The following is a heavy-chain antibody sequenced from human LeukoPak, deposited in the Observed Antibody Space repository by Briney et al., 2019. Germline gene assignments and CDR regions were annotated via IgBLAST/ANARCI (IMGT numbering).Heavy chain of an antibody. D-gene: IGHD3-10*01. CDR1: GASIAVHS. Sequence: SQTLSLTCPVSGASIAVHSWSWIRHPAGKGLGWIGRIYSSGSTNYNPFLKSRITMSVDTSKNPFSLRLSSVTAADTALYYCARDSICWLGVDYWGQGTLVTVSS. CDR3: ARDSICWLGVDY. V-gene: IGHV4-4*07. CDR2: IYSSGST. J-gene: IGHJ4*02.